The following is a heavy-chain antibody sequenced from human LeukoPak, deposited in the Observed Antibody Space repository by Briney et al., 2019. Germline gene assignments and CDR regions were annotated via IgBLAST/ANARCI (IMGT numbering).Heavy chain of an antibody. D-gene: IGHD4-17*01. V-gene: IGHV3-11*01. CDR2: ISPTGGTK. CDR3: ARVPTTVTYTDY. CDR1: GFTFSDHY. J-gene: IGHJ4*02. Sequence: PGGSLRPSCAASGFTFSDHYMSWIRQVPGKGLEWVSYISPTGGTKYYADSVRGRFTISRDNAKNSLFLQTNSLRAEDTAVYYCARVPTTVTYTDYWGQGTLVSVSS.